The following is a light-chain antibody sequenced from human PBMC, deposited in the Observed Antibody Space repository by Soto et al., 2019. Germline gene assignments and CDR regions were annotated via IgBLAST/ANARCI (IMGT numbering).Light chain of an antibody. CDR2: DVS. J-gene: IGLJ1*01. CDR3: TSYTSSSTPYV. CDR1: SSDVGGYTY. Sequence: HSALTQATSVSGFPGQSITISCAGTSSDVGGYTYVSWYQQHPGKAPKLMIYDVSNRPSGVSNRFSGSKSGNTASLTISGLQAEDEADYYCTSYTSSSTPYVFGGGTKVTVL. V-gene: IGLV2-14*01.